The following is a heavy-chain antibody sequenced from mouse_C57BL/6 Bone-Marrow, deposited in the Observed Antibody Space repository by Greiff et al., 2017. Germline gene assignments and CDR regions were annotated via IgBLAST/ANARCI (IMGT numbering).Heavy chain of an antibody. CDR3: VRDQTGTAWFAY. CDR1: GFTFNTYA. Sequence: EVQLVESGGGLVQPKGSLKLSCAASGFTFNTYAMHWVRQAPGKGLEWVARIRSKSSNYATYYADSVKDRFTISKDDTQSMLYLQMNKLKTEDTAMYYCVRDQTGTAWFAYWGQGTLVTVSA. CDR2: IRSKSSNYAT. J-gene: IGHJ3*01. D-gene: IGHD3-2*01. V-gene: IGHV10-3*01.